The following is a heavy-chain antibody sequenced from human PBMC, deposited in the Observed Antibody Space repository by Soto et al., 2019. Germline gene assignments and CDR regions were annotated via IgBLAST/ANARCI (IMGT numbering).Heavy chain of an antibody. CDR1: GFTVSSNY. J-gene: IGHJ4*02. Sequence: EVQLVESGGGLIQPGGSLRLSCAASGFTVSSNYMSWVRQAPGKGLEWVSDIYSGGTTYYADSGKGRFTISRDNSKNTLFLQMNSLRAEDTAVYFCATVRSGAFDYWGQGTLVTVSS. V-gene: IGHV3-53*01. CDR3: ATVRSGAFDY. CDR2: IYSGGTT.